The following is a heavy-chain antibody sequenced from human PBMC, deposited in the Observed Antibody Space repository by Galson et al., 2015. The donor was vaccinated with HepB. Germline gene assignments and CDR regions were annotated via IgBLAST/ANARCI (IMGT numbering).Heavy chain of an antibody. Sequence: PALVKPTQTLTLTCTFSGFSLSTSGVAVGWIRQPPGKALEWLALIYWDDDKRYSPSLKTRLTITKDTSTNQVVLTMTNMDPVDTATYYCAHRPGYCSGGSCYWLDPWGQGTLVTVSS. CDR1: GFSLSTSGVA. D-gene: IGHD2-15*01. J-gene: IGHJ5*02. V-gene: IGHV2-5*02. CDR2: IYWDDDK. CDR3: AHRPGYCSGGSCYWLDP.